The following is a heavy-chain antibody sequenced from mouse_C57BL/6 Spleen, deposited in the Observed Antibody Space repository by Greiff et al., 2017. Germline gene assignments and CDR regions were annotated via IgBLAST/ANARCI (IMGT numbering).Heavy chain of an antibody. V-gene: IGHV1-82*01. J-gene: IGHJ4*01. CDR2: IYPGDGDP. D-gene: IGHD2-2*01. Sequence: QVQLQQPGPELVKPGASVKISCKASGYAFSSSWMNWVKQRPGKGLEWIGRIYPGDGDPNYNGKFKGKATLTADKSSSTADMQLSSLTSEDSAVYCCSRAGGYGYWVTMDYWGQGTSVTVSS. CDR1: GYAFSSSW. CDR3: SRAGGYGYWVTMDY.